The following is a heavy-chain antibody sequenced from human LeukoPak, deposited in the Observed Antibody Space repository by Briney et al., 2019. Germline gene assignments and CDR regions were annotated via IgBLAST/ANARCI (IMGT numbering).Heavy chain of an antibody. Sequence: ASVKVSCKASGYTFTSYGISWVRQAPGQGLEWMGWISAYNGNTNYAQKFQGRVTMTRNTSISTAYMELSSLRSEDTAVYYCARRGYSSGWYEGGYWGQGTLLTVSS. CDR2: ISAYNGNT. V-gene: IGHV1-18*01. CDR3: ARRGYSSGWYEGGY. J-gene: IGHJ4*02. CDR1: GYTFTSYG. D-gene: IGHD6-19*01.